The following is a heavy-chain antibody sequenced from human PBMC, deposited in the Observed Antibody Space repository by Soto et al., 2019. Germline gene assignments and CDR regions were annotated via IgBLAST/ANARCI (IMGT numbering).Heavy chain of an antibody. J-gene: IGHJ6*02. Sequence: GGSLRLSCAASGFTVSSYAMHWVRQAPGKGLEWVAVISYDGSNKYYADSVKGRFTISRDNSKNTLYLQMNSLRAEDTAVYYCARVNDFWSGYHLRGMDVWGQGTTVTVSS. V-gene: IGHV3-30-3*01. D-gene: IGHD3-3*01. CDR2: ISYDGSNK. CDR3: ARVNDFWSGYHLRGMDV. CDR1: GFTVSSYA.